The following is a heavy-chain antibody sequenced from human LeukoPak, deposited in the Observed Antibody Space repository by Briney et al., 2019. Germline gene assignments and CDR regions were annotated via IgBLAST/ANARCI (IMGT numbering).Heavy chain of an antibody. CDR2: IYYSGST. Sequence: SETLSLTCTVSGGSISSSSYYWCWIRQPPGKGLEWIGRIYYSGSTYYNPSRKSRITISVDKSQNQFSLKLSSVTAADTAVYYCASLRERSYYARGFDYWGQGTLVTVSS. CDR3: ASLRERSYYARGFDY. D-gene: IGHD1-26*01. J-gene: IGHJ4*02. CDR1: GGSISSSSYY. V-gene: IGHV4-39*01.